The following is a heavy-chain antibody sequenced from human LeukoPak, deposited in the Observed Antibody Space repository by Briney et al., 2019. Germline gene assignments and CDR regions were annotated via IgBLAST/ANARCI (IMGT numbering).Heavy chain of an antibody. CDR2: IRTSGDST. D-gene: IGHD3-22*01. J-gene: IGHJ4*02. CDR3: AKGLFDSSGYSEHFDY. Sequence: GGSLRLTCAASGFSFSSYDVSWVRQAPGKGLEWVSGIRTSGDSTYYADSVKGRFTISRDNSRDTLNLQMNSLRAEDTAVCYCAKGLFDSSGYSEHFDYWGQGTQVTVSS. CDR1: GFSFSSYD. V-gene: IGHV3-23*01.